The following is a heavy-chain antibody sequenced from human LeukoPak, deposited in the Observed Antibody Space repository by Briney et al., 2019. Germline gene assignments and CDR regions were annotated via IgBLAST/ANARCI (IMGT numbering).Heavy chain of an antibody. CDR1: GDSISNYY. CDR3: ARETKLRDWFDP. Sequence: SETLSLTCTVSGDSISNYYWSWIRQPPGKGLEWIGYIYYRGSTNFNPSLKSRVTMSVDTSKNQFSLKLTSVTAADTAVYYCARETKLRDWFDPWGQGTLVTVSS. CDR2: IYYRGST. D-gene: IGHD1-7*01. J-gene: IGHJ5*02. V-gene: IGHV4-59*01.